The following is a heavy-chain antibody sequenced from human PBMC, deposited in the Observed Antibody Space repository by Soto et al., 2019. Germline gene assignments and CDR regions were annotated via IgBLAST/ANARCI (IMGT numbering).Heavy chain of an antibody. Sequence: QVQLVQSVAEVKKPGASVMLSCKASGYTFTSYYMHWVRQAPGQGLEWMGIINPDGGSTRYAQKFQGRVTMTRDTSTRTFHMELSSLRSEDTAMYYCAKAPRGGVIITTYSAHIDYWGQGTLVTVSS. J-gene: IGHJ4*02. D-gene: IGHD3-3*01. CDR3: AKAPRGGVIITTYSAHIDY. CDR1: GYTFTSYY. CDR2: INPDGGST. V-gene: IGHV1-46*01.